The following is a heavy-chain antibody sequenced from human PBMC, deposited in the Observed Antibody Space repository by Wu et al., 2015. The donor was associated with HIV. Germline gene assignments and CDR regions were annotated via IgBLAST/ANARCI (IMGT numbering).Heavy chain of an antibody. V-gene: IGHV1-69*13. CDR1: GNTFRNHA. CDR2: IIPISDTA. J-gene: IGHJ6*02. D-gene: IGHD5-24*01. CDR3: ARGSIIDMSTASYYYYVMDV. Sequence: QVQLVQSGREVKKPGSSREGRPAGRSGNTFRNHAVTWVRQAPGQGLEWMGRIIPISDTANYAQRFQGRVTITADKPTNTAYMELSSLRSDDTAVYFCARGSIIDMSTASYYYYVMDVWGQGTTVTVSS.